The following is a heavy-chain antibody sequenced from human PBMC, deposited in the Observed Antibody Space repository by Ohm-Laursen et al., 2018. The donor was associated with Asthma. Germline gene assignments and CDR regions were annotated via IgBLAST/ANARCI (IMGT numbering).Heavy chain of an antibody. V-gene: IGHV3-21*01. CDR2: ISTASTFI. Sequence: LTLTCASSGYTFSRYNIHWVRQVPGKGLEWVASISTASTFIYYADSVRGRFTTSRDNAKNSVYLQMNSLRAEDTALYYCARIGPEWELPGREYSLHHWGQGTQVTVSS. D-gene: IGHD1-26*01. CDR1: GYTFSRYN. J-gene: IGHJ1*01. CDR3: ARIGPEWELPGREYSLHH.